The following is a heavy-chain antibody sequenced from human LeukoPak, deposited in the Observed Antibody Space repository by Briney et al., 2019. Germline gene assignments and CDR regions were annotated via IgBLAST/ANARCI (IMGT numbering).Heavy chain of an antibody. V-gene: IGHV3-21*04. Sequence: GGSLRLSCAASGFTFSRYSLNWVRQAPGKGLEWVSSISSTSSYIFYADSFKGRFTISRDNAENSLYLQMNSLRAEDTALYYCAKDILAEGATGAFDIWGQGTMVTVSS. J-gene: IGHJ3*02. CDR3: AKDILAEGATGAFDI. D-gene: IGHD1-26*01. CDR2: ISSTSSYI. CDR1: GFTFSRYS.